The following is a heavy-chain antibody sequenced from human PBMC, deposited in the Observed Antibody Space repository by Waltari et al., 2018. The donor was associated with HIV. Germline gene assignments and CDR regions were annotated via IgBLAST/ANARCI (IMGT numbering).Heavy chain of an antibody. J-gene: IGHJ4*02. CDR1: GGSFSGYY. V-gene: IGHV4-34*01. Sequence: QVQLQQWGAGLLKPSETLSLTCAVYGGSFSGYYWSWIRQPPGKGLEWIGQINHCGGTNYNPSLTSRVTISVDTSKNQFSLKLSSVTAADTAVYYCARERRNYYDSSGYSFDYWGQGTLVTVSS. CDR2: INHCGGT. D-gene: IGHD3-22*01. CDR3: ARERRNYYDSSGYSFDY.